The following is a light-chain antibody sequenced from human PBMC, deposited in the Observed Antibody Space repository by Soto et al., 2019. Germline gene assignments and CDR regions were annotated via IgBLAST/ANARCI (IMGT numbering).Light chain of an antibody. V-gene: IGLV2-23*01. J-gene: IGLJ3*02. CDR1: SSDVGGYNY. CDR2: EDS. CDR3: CSYAGSSTLL. Sequence: QSALTQPASVSGSPGQSITISCTGTSSDVGGYNYVSWYQQHPGKAPKVLIYEDSKRPSGVSDHFSASKSGNTASLTISGLQADDEADYYCCSYAGSSTLLFGGGTKLTVL.